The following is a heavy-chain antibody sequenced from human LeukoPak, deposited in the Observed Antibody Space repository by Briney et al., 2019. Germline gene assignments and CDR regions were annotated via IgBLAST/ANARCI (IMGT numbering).Heavy chain of an antibody. Sequence: GESLKISCKGSGYSFTNYWIGWVRQMPGKGLERMGIIYPGDSDTRYSPSFQGQVTISADKSINTAYLQWSSLKASDTAMYYCARSRDDYNFPGLHWGQGTLVTVSS. CDR2: IYPGDSDT. V-gene: IGHV5-51*01. CDR3: ARSRDDYNFPGLH. J-gene: IGHJ4*02. D-gene: IGHD5-24*01. CDR1: GYSFTNYW.